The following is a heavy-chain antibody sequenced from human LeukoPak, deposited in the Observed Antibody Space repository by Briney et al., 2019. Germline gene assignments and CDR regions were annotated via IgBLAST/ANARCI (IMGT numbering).Heavy chain of an antibody. J-gene: IGHJ2*01. D-gene: IGHD3-10*01. CDR3: ARDRGRCIDL. Sequence: SQTLSLTCAISGDSVSTNSAAWNWIRQSPSRGLEWLGRTYYRSKWNSEYAVSVKSRITITPDTSKNRFSLQLNSVTPEDTAVYYCARDRGRCIDLWGRGTLVTVSS. CDR1: GDSVSTNSAA. CDR2: TYYRSKWNS. V-gene: IGHV6-1*01.